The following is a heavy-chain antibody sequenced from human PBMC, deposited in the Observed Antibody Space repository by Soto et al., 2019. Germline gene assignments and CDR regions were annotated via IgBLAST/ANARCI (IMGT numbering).Heavy chain of an antibody. CDR3: ARASSFRGDFHV. Sequence: QVQLQESGPGLVKPSGTLSLTCSVSGGSIRSSSWWTWLRQSPGKGLEWIGAIYHAGSPNYNPSFQSRVTISADTSKIFFSLRLTSVTAADTAIYYCARASSFRGDFHVWGQGTAVTISS. V-gene: IGHV4-4*02. D-gene: IGHD2-21*02. CDR1: GGSIRSSSW. CDR2: IYHAGSP. J-gene: IGHJ3*01.